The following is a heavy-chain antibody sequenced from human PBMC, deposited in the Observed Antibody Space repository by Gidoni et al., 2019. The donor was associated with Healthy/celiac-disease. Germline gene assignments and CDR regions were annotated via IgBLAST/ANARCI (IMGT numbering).Heavy chain of an antibody. Sequence: EVQLVESGGGLVQPGGSLRLSCAASGFPVSSNYMSWVRQAPGKGLEWVSVIYSGGSTYYADSVKGRFTISRDNSKNTLYLQMNSLRAEDTAVYYCARASDYDSSGYYVAEYYYYMDVWGKGTTVTVSS. CDR1: GFPVSSNY. D-gene: IGHD3-22*01. V-gene: IGHV3-66*02. J-gene: IGHJ6*03. CDR2: IYSGGST. CDR3: ARASDYDSSGYYVAEYYYYMDV.